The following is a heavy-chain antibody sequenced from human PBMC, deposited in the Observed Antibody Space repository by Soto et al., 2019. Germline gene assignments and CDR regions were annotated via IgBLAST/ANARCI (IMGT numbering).Heavy chain of an antibody. V-gene: IGHV3-21*01. D-gene: IGHD3-16*01. CDR3: AREGDYHEF. CDR2: ISISGTYL. Sequence: GGSLRLSCATSGFTFRIYAMNWVRQAPGKGLEWVSSISISGTYLHYADSVEGRFTISRDDAKNSVYLQMNSLRPDDTAVYYCAREGDYHEFWGQGTLVTVSS. CDR1: GFTFRIYA. J-gene: IGHJ4*02.